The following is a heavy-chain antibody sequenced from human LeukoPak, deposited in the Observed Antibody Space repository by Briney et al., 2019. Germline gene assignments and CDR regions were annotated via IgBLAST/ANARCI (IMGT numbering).Heavy chain of an antibody. Sequence: PGGSLRLSCAASGFTFRRYWMHWVRQAPGRGLAWVSRINSDGYSTTYADSVRGRFTISRDNGKNPLYLQMNSLRVDDTAVYYCARDYGGWGQGTLVTVSS. CDR1: GFTFRRYW. CDR3: ARDYGG. D-gene: IGHD4/OR15-4a*01. V-gene: IGHV3-74*03. CDR2: INSDGYST. J-gene: IGHJ4*02.